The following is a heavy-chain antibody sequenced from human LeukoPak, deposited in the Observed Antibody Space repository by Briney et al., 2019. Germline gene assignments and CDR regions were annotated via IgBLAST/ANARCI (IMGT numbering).Heavy chain of an antibody. Sequence: GGSLRLSCAASGFTFTTYGMNWVRQAPGKGLEWVSGISGSGSNTYYADSVKGRLTTSRDNSKNTLYLQMNSLRAEDTAVYYCAKNGEPYYYMDVWGKGTTVTVSS. V-gene: IGHV3-23*01. CDR1: GFTFTTYG. CDR2: ISGSGSNT. J-gene: IGHJ6*03. D-gene: IGHD1-14*01. CDR3: AKNGEPYYYMDV.